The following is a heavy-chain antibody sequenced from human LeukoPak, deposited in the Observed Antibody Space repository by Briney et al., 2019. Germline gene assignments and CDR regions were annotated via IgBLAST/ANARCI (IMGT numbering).Heavy chain of an antibody. D-gene: IGHD6-13*01. CDR1: GGSISSSNW. V-gene: IGHV4-4*02. CDR3: ARDYTAAAGTRYFDY. J-gene: IGHJ4*02. Sequence: SETLSLTCAVSGGSISSSNWWSWVRQPPGKGLEWIGEIYHSGSTNYNPSLKSQVTISVDKSKNQFSLKLSSVTAADTAVYYCARDYTAAAGTRYFDYWGQGTLVTVSS. CDR2: IYHSGST.